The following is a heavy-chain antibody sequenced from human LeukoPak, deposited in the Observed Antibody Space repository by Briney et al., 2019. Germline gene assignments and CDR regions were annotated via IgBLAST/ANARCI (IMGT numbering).Heavy chain of an antibody. D-gene: IGHD3-16*01. Sequence: GGSLRPSCAVSGFTASSNYTSWVRQPPGKGLEWDSVMYSSGSTYYADCVKCRFTISRDKSKSRWDLQMNRLRADDTALYYCAGESGNWGLAGYFDYCGQRTLGTVSS. CDR3: AGESGNWGLAGYFDY. J-gene: IGHJ4*03. CDR2: MYSSGST. CDR1: GFTASSNY. V-gene: IGHV3-53*01.